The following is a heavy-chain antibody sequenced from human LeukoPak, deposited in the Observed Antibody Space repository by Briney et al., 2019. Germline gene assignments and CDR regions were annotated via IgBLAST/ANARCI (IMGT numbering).Heavy chain of an antibody. D-gene: IGHD2-2*01. V-gene: IGHV3-7*03. CDR2: IKQDGSEK. J-gene: IGHJ4*02. Sequence: GGSLRLSCAASGFTFSSYWMSWVRQAPGKGLEWVANIKQDGSEKYYVDSVKGRFTISRDNATNSLYLQMNSLRAGDTAVYYCARAQVPAAMDYWGQGTLVTVSS. CDR3: ARAQVPAAMDY. CDR1: GFTFSSYW.